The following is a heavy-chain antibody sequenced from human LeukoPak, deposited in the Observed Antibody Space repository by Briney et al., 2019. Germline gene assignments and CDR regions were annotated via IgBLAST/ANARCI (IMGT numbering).Heavy chain of an antibody. J-gene: IGHJ4*02. CDR2: IYPADFTT. V-gene: IGHV5-51*01. D-gene: IGHD1-1*01. Sequence: GASLQISCKVSGSRFTSEWIGWVRQPPDKGLEWMGVIYPADFTTIYSPTFEGQVSISADRSLNTAYLQWTSLKASDTAMYYCARRPTGPRTFDCWGQGTLVTVSS. CDR3: ARRPTGPRTFDC. CDR1: GSRFTSEW.